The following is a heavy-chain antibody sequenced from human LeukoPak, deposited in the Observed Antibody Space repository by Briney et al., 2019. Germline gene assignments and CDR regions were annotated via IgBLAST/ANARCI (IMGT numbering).Heavy chain of an antibody. Sequence: SETLSLTCTVSGGSISIRGHYWGWIRQPPGKGLEWIGSIFYSGSTYYNPSLKSRVSISVGTSKNQFSLKLRSVTAADTAVYYCARDSRSGWGNWFDPWGQGTLVTVSS. CDR1: GGSISIRGHY. CDR3: ARDSRSGWGNWFDP. V-gene: IGHV4-39*02. D-gene: IGHD6-19*01. J-gene: IGHJ5*02. CDR2: IFYSGST.